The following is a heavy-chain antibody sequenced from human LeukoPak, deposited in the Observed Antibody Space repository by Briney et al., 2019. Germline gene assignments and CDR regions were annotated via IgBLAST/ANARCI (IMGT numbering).Heavy chain of an antibody. Sequence: ASVKVSCKASGYTFTGYYMHWVRQAPGQGLEWMGWINPNSGGTNYAQKFQGRVTMTTDTSTSTAYMELRSLRSDDTAVYYCARDRLTIFGVVQYYYYYYMDVWGKGTTVTVSS. J-gene: IGHJ6*03. CDR1: GYTFTGYY. CDR3: ARDRLTIFGVVQYYYYYYMDV. CDR2: INPNSGGT. D-gene: IGHD3-3*01. V-gene: IGHV1-2*02.